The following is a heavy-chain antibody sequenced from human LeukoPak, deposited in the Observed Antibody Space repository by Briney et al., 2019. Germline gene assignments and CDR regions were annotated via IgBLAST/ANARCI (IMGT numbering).Heavy chain of an antibody. CDR2: INPNSGGT. Sequence: ASVKVSCKASGYTFTGYYMHWVRQAPGQGLEWMGWINPNSGGTNYAQKFQGRVTMTRDTSISTAYMELSRLRSDDTAVYYCAILLWFGESYYYYGMDVWGQGTTVTVSS. V-gene: IGHV1-2*02. CDR1: GYTFTGYY. CDR3: AILLWFGESYYYYGMDV. D-gene: IGHD3-10*01. J-gene: IGHJ6*02.